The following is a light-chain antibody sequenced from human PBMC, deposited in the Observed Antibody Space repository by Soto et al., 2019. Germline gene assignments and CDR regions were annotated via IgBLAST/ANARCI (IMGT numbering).Light chain of an antibody. Sequence: EIVMTQSPGTLSLSPGERATLSCRASQSVDRFLAWYQQKPGQAPRLLIYDASNRATGIPARFSGSGSGTDFTLTISSLESEDFAVYYCQLRLNWPPITFGQGTRLEIK. CDR2: DAS. CDR3: QLRLNWPPIT. CDR1: QSVDRF. J-gene: IGKJ5*01. V-gene: IGKV3-11*01.